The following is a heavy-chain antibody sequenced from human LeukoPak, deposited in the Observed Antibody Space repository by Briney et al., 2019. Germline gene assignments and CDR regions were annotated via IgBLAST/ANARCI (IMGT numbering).Heavy chain of an antibody. J-gene: IGHJ6*02. D-gene: IGHD2-21*02. Sequence: PSETLSLTCTVSGGSISSYYWSWIRQPPGKGLEWIGYIYYSGSTNYNPSLKSRVTISVDTSKNQFSLKLSSVTAADTAVYYCARGAYCGGDCYSGGYYYYGMDVWGQGTTVTVSS. CDR1: GGSISSYY. CDR3: ARGAYCGGDCYSGGYYYYGMDV. V-gene: IGHV4-59*01. CDR2: IYYSGST.